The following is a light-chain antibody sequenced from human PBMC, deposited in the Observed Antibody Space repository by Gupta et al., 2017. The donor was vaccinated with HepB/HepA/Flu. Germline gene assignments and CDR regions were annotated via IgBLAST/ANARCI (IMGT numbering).Light chain of an antibody. J-gene: IGKJ4*01. CDR1: QSVNRY. CDR2: DTS. CDR3: QQRDNWPLT. V-gene: IGKV3-11*01. Sequence: EIVLTQSPATLSLSPGERATLSCRASQSVNRYLAWYQQKPGQAPRLLIYDTSNRATGIPARFGGSGAGTDFTLTISSLEPEEFAVYYCQQRDNWPLTVGGGTQVQIK.